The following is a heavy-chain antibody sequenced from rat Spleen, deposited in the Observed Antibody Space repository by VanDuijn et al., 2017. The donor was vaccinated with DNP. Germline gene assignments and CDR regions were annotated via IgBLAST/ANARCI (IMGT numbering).Heavy chain of an antibody. Sequence: VQLVESGGGLVQPGGSLKLSCAASEFTFTDYNMAWVRQAPKKGLEWMGRVQSDGNTDYNSVLKSRLSISRDTSKSQVFLKMNSVQTEDTAMYFCARSQGYYYDGSYYPFAYWGQGTLVTVSS. V-gene: IGHV2-19*01. CDR1: EFTFTDYN. CDR3: ARSQGYYYDGSYYPFAY. CDR2: VQSDGNT. J-gene: IGHJ3*01. D-gene: IGHD1-12*02.